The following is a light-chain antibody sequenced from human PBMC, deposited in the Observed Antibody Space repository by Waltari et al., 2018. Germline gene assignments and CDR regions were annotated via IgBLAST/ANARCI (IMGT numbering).Light chain of an antibody. CDR3: SSFSGRNHMV. CDR2: EVT. J-gene: IGLJ2*01. CDR1: SSDVGGYNY. Sequence: QSALTQPPSASGSPGQSVAISCTGTSSDVGGYNYVSWYQQHPGKAPKLMIYEVTKRPSGAPDRFSGSKSGNTASLTVSGLQAEDEANYYCSSFSGRNHMVFGGGTKLTVL. V-gene: IGLV2-8*01.